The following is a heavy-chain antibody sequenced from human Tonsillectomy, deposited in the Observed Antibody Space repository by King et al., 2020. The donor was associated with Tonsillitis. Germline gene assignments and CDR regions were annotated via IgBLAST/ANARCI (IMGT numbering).Heavy chain of an antibody. Sequence: HVQLVESGGGVVQPGRSLRLSCAASGFTLSSYAIHWVRQAPGKGLEWVAVISFDGSNKYYRDSVKGRFTISRDNSKNTLYLQMNSLRADDTAVYFCASSIAAADPPHYWGQGTLVTVSS. J-gene: IGHJ4*02. D-gene: IGHD6-13*01. V-gene: IGHV3-30*04. CDR2: ISFDGSNK. CDR1: GFTLSSYA. CDR3: ASSIAAADPPHY.